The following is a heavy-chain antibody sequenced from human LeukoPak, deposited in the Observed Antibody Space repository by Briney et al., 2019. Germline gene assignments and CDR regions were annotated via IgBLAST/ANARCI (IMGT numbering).Heavy chain of an antibody. Sequence: SETLSLTCTVSGGSISSGGYYWSWIRQPPGKGLEWIGYIYHSGSTYYNPSPKSRVTISVDTSKNQFSLKLSSVTAADTAVYYCASLLLWSGYFGYFQHWGQGTLVTVSS. CDR3: ASLLLWSGYFGYFQH. CDR2: IYHSGST. V-gene: IGHV4-30-2*02. CDR1: GGSISSGGYY. J-gene: IGHJ1*01. D-gene: IGHD3-3*01.